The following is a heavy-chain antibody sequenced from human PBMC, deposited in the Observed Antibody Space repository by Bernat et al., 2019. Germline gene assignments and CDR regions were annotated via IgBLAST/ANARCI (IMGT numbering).Heavy chain of an antibody. CDR1: GYTLSGYY. J-gene: IGHJ4*02. V-gene: IGHV1-2*06. CDR3: AGGLTGADY. D-gene: IGHD7-27*01. CDR2: INPNSGGT. Sequence: QVQLVQSGAEVKKPGASVKVSCTASGYTLSGYYMYWVRQAPGQGLEWMGRINPNSGGTNYAQSFQGRVTMTGDTSISTAYMELSRLRSDDTAVYYCAGGLTGADYLGQGTLVTVSS.